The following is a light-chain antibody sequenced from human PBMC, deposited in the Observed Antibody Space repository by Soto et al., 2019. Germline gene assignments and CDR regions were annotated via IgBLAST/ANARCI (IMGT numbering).Light chain of an antibody. V-gene: IGKV3-20*01. CDR3: QQYGSSPWT. J-gene: IGKJ1*01. CDR1: QSVSSSY. CDR2: GAS. Sequence: EIVLTQSPGTLSLSPGERATLSCRASQSVSSSYLAWYQQKPGQAPRPLIYGASSRAIGIPDRFGGSGSGTEFTLTISRLEPDDFALYYCQQYGSSPWTFGPGTKVEIK.